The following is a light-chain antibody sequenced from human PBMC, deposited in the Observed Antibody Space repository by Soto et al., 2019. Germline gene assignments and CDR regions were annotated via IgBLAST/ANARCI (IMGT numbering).Light chain of an antibody. CDR2: GAS. CDR3: QQYNNWPTWT. Sequence: EIVMTQSPATLSVSPGERATLSCRASQSVSSNLAWYQQKPGQAPRLLIYGASTRATGIPARLSGSGSGTDFTLTISSLQSEDFVVYYCQQYNNWPTWTFGQGTKVEIK. J-gene: IGKJ1*01. V-gene: IGKV3-15*01. CDR1: QSVSSN.